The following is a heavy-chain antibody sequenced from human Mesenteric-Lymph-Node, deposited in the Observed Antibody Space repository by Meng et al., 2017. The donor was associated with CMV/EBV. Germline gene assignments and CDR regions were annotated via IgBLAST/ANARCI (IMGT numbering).Heavy chain of an antibody. D-gene: IGHD1-26*01. CDR1: GFTFDDYG. V-gene: IGHV3-7*01. Sequence: GGSLRLSCAASGFTFDDYGMSWVRQAPGKGLEWVANIKEDGSEKYYVDSLKGRFTISRDNAKNSLYLQMNSLRAEDTAVYYCAKAMRGSWEYWGQGTLVTVSS. CDR2: IKEDGSEK. J-gene: IGHJ4*02. CDR3: AKAMRGSWEY.